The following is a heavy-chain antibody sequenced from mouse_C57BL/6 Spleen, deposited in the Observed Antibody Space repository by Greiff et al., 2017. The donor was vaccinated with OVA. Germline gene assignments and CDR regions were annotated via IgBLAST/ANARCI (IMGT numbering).Heavy chain of an antibody. CDR2: IYPGDGDT. D-gene: IGHD1-1*01. J-gene: IGHJ4*01. CDR3: APYYGSSTYYAMDY. Sequence: VQVVESGAELVKPGASVKISCKASGYAFSSYWMNWVKQRPGKGLEWIGQIYPGDGDTNYNGKFKGKATLTADKSSSTAYMQLSSLTSEDSAVYFCAPYYGSSTYYAMDYWGQGTSVTVAS. V-gene: IGHV1-80*01. CDR1: GYAFSSYW.